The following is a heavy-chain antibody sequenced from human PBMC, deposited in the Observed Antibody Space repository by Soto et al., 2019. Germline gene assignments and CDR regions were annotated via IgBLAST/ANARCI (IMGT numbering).Heavy chain of an antibody. D-gene: IGHD2-2*01. CDR2: IWYDGSNK. CDR3: ARALGVVVTYYYGMDV. Sequence: GGSLRLSCAASGFTFSSYGMHWVRQAPGKGLEWVAVIWYDGSNKYYADSVKGRFTISRDNSKNTLYLQMNSLRAEDTAVYYCARALGVVVTYYYGMDVWGQGTTVTVSS. V-gene: IGHV3-33*01. CDR1: GFTFSSYG. J-gene: IGHJ6*02.